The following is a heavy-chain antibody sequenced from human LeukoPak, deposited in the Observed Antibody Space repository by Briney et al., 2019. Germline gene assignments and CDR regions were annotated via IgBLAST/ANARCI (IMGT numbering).Heavy chain of an antibody. Sequence: GGSLRLSCAASGFTVSSYYMSWVRQAPGKGLEWVSAISGSGGSTYYADSVKGRFTISRDNSKNTLYLQMNSLRAEDTAVYYCAKVREWLVRGDWFDPWGQGTLVTVSS. J-gene: IGHJ5*02. D-gene: IGHD6-19*01. CDR3: AKVREWLVRGDWFDP. CDR2: ISGSGGST. CDR1: GFTVSSYY. V-gene: IGHV3-23*01.